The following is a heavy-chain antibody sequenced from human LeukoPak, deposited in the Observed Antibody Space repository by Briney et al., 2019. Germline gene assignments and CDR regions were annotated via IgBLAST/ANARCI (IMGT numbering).Heavy chain of an antibody. Sequence: GGSLRLSCAASGFTFSSYEMNWVRQAPGKGLEWVSYISSSGSTIYYADSVKGRSTISRDNAKNSLYLQMNSLRAEDTAVYYCARSSDCGGDCYSHYYYYGMDVWGQGTTVTVSS. CDR2: ISSSGSTI. D-gene: IGHD2-21*02. CDR3: ARSSDCGGDCYSHYYYYGMDV. J-gene: IGHJ6*02. V-gene: IGHV3-48*03. CDR1: GFTFSSYE.